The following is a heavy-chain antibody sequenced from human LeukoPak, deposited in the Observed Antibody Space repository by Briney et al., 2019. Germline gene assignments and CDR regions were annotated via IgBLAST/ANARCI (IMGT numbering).Heavy chain of an antibody. D-gene: IGHD3-10*01. CDR1: GDTFTTYE. Sequence: ASVKVSCKAPGDTFTTYEIHWVRQAPGQGLEWVGRISPSAGSTTYARNFQDRVTMTRDTPTSTVYMELNSLRSEDTAVYYCAREPDYYGSGSYPDYWGQGTLVTVSS. CDR2: ISPSAGST. CDR3: AREPDYYGSGSYPDY. J-gene: IGHJ4*02. V-gene: IGHV1-46*01.